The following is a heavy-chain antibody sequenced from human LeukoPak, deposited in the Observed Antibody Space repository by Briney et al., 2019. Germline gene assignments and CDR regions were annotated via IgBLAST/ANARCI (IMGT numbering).Heavy chain of an antibody. CDR3: ARDDSGLDY. CDR1: GSSISSNY. V-gene: IGHV4-59*01. CDR2: IYYRGST. J-gene: IGHJ4*02. Sequence: SETLSLTRTVSGSSISSNYWSWIRQPPGKGLEWIGYIYYRGSTNYNPSLKSRVTISVDTSKNQFSLKLNSVTAADTAVYYCARDDSGLDYWGQGTLVAVSS. D-gene: IGHD2-15*01.